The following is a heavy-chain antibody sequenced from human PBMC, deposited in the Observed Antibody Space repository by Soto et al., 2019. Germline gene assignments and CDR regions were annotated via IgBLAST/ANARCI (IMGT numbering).Heavy chain of an antibody. V-gene: IGHV3-7*03. D-gene: IGHD2-8*01. CDR2: LKRDGRER. CDR1: GFTFGDYW. CDR3: ARDVYEILGRVVRRLDS. J-gene: IGHJ4*02. Sequence: GGSLRLSCAASGFTFGDYWMTWVRQAPGKGLEWVANLKRDGRERYYVDSVKGRFSVSRDNAKNSLYLQMNNLRPEDTAVYYCARDVYEILGRVVRRLDSWGREPWSPSPQ.